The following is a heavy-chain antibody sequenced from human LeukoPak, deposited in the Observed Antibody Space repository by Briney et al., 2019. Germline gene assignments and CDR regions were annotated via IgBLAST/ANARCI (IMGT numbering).Heavy chain of an antibody. V-gene: IGHV3-23*01. D-gene: IGHD6-19*01. Sequence: GGSLRLSCAASGFTFSTYPMSWVRQAPGKGPEWVSSITAGTSDTIYADSVKGRFTISRDNSKNTLSLQMNSLRAEDTALYYCATSSGWYPKYFGYWGQGILVSVSS. CDR3: ATSSGWYPKYFGY. CDR1: GFTFSTYP. CDR2: ITAGTSDT. J-gene: IGHJ4*02.